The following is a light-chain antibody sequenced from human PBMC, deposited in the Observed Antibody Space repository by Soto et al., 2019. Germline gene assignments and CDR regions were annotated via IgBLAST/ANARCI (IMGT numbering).Light chain of an antibody. J-gene: IGKJ5*01. V-gene: IGKV3-20*01. CDR1: QSVISL. CDR2: GES. Sequence: IVLTQSPATLSLSAGESATLXCRASQSVISLLGGYQQKPGQAPRLFIXGESSRATGIQERLSGSGSGKDFTLNISRLEPEDFAVYYCKQYGSSLSITFGQGTRLEIK. CDR3: KQYGSSLSIT.